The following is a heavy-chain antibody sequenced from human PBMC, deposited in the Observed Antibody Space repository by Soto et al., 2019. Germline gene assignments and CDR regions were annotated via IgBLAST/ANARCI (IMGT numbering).Heavy chain of an antibody. CDR3: AKLGNYGSGRAYYYDMDV. V-gene: IGHV4-34*01. J-gene: IGHJ6*02. Sequence: QVQLQQWGAGLLKPSETLSLTCAVYGGSFSGYYWNWIRQPPGKGLEWIGEINHGGSTNYNPSLKSRVTISVDTSKNQFSLKLSSVTAADTAVYYCAKLGNYGSGRAYYYDMDVWGQGTTVTVSS. CDR1: GGSFSGYY. CDR2: INHGGST. D-gene: IGHD3-10*01.